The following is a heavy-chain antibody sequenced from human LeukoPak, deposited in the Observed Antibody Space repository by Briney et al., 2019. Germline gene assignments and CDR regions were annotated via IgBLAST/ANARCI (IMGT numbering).Heavy chain of an antibody. CDR1: GASISGSGFY. CDR2: IYYSGST. Sequence: SETLSLTCTVSGASISGSGFYWGWIRQPPGKGLEWIGNIYYSGSTNYNPSLKSRVTISVDTSKNQFSLKLSSVTAADTAVYYCARTSSSWYYFDYWGQGTLVSVSS. V-gene: IGHV4-39*07. D-gene: IGHD6-13*01. CDR3: ARTSSSWYYFDY. J-gene: IGHJ4*02.